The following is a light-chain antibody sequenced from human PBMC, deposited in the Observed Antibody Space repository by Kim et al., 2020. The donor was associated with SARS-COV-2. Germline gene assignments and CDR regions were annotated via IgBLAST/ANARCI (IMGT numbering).Light chain of an antibody. Sequence: SAYVGDRVTIAGRASQGISSHLAWYQQKPGKAPNLLIYAASTLQGGVPSRFSGSGSGTEFTLTISSLQPEDFATYYCQQLNSYPLTFGGGTKLEI. CDR1: QGISSH. V-gene: IGKV1-9*01. CDR2: AAS. J-gene: IGKJ4*01. CDR3: QQLNSYPLT.